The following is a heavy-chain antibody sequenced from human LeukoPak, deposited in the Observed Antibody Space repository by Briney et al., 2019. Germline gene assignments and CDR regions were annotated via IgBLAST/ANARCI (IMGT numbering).Heavy chain of an antibody. Sequence: PGVSLRLYCAASGFTFSSYGMHWVRQAPGNGLEWVAVIRYDGSKEYYVDSVKGRFAISRDNSKNTLYLQMNSLRAEDTAVYYCARSTGGTAMVSIHYYYMDVWGKGTTVTVSS. J-gene: IGHJ6*03. CDR2: IRYDGSKE. CDR3: ARSTGGTAMVSIHYYYMDV. D-gene: IGHD5-18*01. CDR1: GFTFSSYG. V-gene: IGHV3-33*01.